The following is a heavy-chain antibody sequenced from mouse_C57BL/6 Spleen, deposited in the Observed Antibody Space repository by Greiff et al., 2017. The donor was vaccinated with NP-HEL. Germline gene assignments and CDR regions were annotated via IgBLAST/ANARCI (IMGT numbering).Heavy chain of an antibody. CDR2: IDPSDSYT. Sequence: QVQLQQPGAELVMPGASVKLSCKASGYTFTSYWMHWVKQRPGQGLAWIGEIDPSDSYTNYNQKFKGKSTLTVDKSSSTAYMQLSSLTSEDSAVYYCARREDDYWYFDVWGTGTTVTVSS. CDR1: GYTFTSYW. D-gene: IGHD2-3*01. CDR3: ARREDDYWYFDV. V-gene: IGHV1-69*01. J-gene: IGHJ1*03.